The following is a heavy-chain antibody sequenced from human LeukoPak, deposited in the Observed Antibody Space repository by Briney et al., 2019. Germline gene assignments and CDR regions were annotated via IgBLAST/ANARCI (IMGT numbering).Heavy chain of an antibody. CDR3: ARGLRYRTGGSCHSEWFDP. J-gene: IGHJ5*02. CDR2: INGGGSST. D-gene: IGHD2-15*01. CDR1: GFTFSAYW. Sequence: PGGSLRLSCAASGFTFSAYWMHWVRQAPGKRLVWVSRINGGGSSTNYADSVKGRFTISRDNAKNTLYLQMNSLRVEDTAVYYCARGLRYRTGGSCHSEWFDPWGQGTLVTVSS. V-gene: IGHV3-74*01.